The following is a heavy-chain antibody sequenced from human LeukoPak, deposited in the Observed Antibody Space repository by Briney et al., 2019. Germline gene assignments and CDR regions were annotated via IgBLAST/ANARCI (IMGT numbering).Heavy chain of an antibody. Sequence: GGSLRLSCAASGFTFNSYAMSWVRQAPGKGLEWVSTINGSGGSTYYTDSVKGRFTISRDNSRNTLYLQMNSLRAEDTAVYYCARFAAGGSYYYYMDVWGKGTTVTVSS. V-gene: IGHV3-23*01. CDR1: GFTFNSYA. D-gene: IGHD3-10*01. CDR3: ARFAAGGSYYYYMDV. J-gene: IGHJ6*03. CDR2: INGSGGST.